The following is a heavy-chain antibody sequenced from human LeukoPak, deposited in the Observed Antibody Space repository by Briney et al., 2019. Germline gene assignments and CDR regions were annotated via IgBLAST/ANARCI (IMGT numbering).Heavy chain of an antibody. CDR3: ARSPPYSSSWYIDY. J-gene: IGHJ4*02. CDR2: INPNSGGT. Sequence: ASVKVSCKASGYTFTSYYMHWVRQAPGQGLEWMGWINPNSGGTNYAQKFRGRVTMTRDTSISTAYMELSRLRSDDTAVYYCARSPPYSSSWYIDYWGQGTLVTVSS. CDR1: GYTFTSYY. D-gene: IGHD6-13*01. V-gene: IGHV1-2*02.